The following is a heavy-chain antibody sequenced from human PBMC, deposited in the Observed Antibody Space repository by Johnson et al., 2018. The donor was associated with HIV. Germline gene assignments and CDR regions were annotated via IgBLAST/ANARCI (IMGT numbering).Heavy chain of an antibody. CDR2: ISGSGGST. J-gene: IGHJ3*01. D-gene: IGHD1-26*01. CDR3: AKDRSMDDAFDV. CDR1: GFTFSSYA. V-gene: IGHV3-23*04. Sequence: QLVESGGGVVHPGRSLRLSCAASGFTFSSYAMSWVRQAPGKGLEWVSAISGSGGSTYYADSVKGRFTISRDNSKNTLYLQMNSLRAEDTAVYYCAKDRSMDDAFDVWGQGTMVTVSS.